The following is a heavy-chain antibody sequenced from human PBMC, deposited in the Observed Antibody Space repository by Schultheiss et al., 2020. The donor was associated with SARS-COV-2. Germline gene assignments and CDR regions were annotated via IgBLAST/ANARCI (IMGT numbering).Heavy chain of an antibody. CDR2: ISYDGSNK. Sequence: SLKISCAASGFTFSSYAMHWVRQAPGKGLEWVAVISYDGSNKYYADSVKGRFTISRDNAKNSLYLQMNSLRAEDTAVYYCARGPGYFDYWGQGTLVTVSS. CDR3: ARGPGYFDY. J-gene: IGHJ4*02. CDR1: GFTFSSYA. D-gene: IGHD3-10*01. V-gene: IGHV3-30-3*01.